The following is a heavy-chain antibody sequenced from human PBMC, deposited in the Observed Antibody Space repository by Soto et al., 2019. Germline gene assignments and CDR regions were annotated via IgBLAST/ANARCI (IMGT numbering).Heavy chain of an antibody. CDR2: IIPILGTP. CDR1: GDTFSSYA. J-gene: IGHJ4*02. Sequence: QVQLVQSGAEVKKPGSSVKVSCKTSGDTFSSYAISWVRQAPGQGLEWMGGIIPILGTPSYAQKFQGRVTITADKSTSTAYMELSSLRSEDTAVYYCAKEEDSQALDFWGQGTLVTVSA. CDR3: AKEEDSQALDF. V-gene: IGHV1-69*06.